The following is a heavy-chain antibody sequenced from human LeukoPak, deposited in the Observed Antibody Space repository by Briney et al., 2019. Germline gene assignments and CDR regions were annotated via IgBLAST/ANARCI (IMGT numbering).Heavy chain of an antibody. V-gene: IGHV4-61*05. CDR3: ARGALLWFGDRMEYYFDY. J-gene: IGHJ4*02. D-gene: IGHD3-10*01. CDR2: IYYSGNT. CDR1: GVSISSTRYY. Sequence: PSETLSLTCTVSGVSISSTRYYWAWIRQPPGKGLEWIGFIYYSGNTNYNPSLKSRVTISVDTSKNQFSLKLSSMTAADTAVYYCARGALLWFGDRMEYYFDYWGQGTLVTVSS.